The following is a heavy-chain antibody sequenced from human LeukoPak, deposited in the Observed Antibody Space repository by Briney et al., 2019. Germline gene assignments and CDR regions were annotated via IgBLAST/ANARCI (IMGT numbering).Heavy chain of an antibody. CDR1: GYTFTIYD. CDR2: MNPNSGNT. J-gene: IGHJ3*02. CDR3: ARGIGWWLGAFDI. Sequence: GASVKVSCKASGYTFTIYDINWVRQATGQGLEWMGWMNPNSGNTDYAQKFQGRVTMTRDTSISTAYMELSRLRSDDTAVYYCARGIGWWLGAFDIWGQGTMVTVSS. V-gene: IGHV1-8*01. D-gene: IGHD2-15*01.